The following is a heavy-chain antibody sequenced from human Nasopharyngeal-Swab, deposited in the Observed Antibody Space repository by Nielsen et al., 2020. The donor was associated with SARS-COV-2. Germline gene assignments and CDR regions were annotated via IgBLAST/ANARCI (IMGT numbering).Heavy chain of an antibody. CDR3: ARVYYDSSGYYYYYYYYYMDV. V-gene: IGHV4-39*07. CDR1: GGSISSSSYY. D-gene: IGHD3-22*01. CDR2: IYYSGST. J-gene: IGHJ6*03. Sequence: SETLSLTCTVSGGSISSSSYYWGWIRQPPGKGLEWIGSIYYSGSTYYNPSLKSRVTISVDTSKNQFSLKLSSVTAADTAVYYCARVYYDSSGYYYYYYYYYMDVWGKGTTVTVS.